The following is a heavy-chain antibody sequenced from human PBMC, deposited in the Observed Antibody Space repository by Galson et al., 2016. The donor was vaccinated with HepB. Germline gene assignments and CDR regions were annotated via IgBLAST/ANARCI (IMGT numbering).Heavy chain of an antibody. CDR3: AREPHGRTGYSYYYYGLDV. J-gene: IGHJ6*02. V-gene: IGHV1-69*05. Sequence: SVKVSCKASGGTFSTFNSYAISWVRQAPGQGLEWMGGIIPIFGTTNYAQKFQGRITMTRDTSTSSVHMELSSLRSEDTAVYYCAREPHGRTGYSYYYYGLDVWGQGTTVTVSS. CDR2: IIPIFGTT. D-gene: IGHD2-15*01. CDR1: GGTFSTFNSYA.